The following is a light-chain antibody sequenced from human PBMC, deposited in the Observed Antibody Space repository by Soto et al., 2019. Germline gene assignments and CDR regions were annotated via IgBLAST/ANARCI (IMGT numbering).Light chain of an antibody. CDR1: QGISSY. Sequence: AIRMTQSPSSFSASTGDRVTITCRASQGISSYLAWYQQKPGKAPKLLIYAASTLQSGVPSRFSGSGSGTDFTLPISCLQSEDFATYYCQQYYSYPWRFGQGTKVEIK. J-gene: IGKJ1*01. V-gene: IGKV1-8*01. CDR2: AAS. CDR3: QQYYSYPWR.